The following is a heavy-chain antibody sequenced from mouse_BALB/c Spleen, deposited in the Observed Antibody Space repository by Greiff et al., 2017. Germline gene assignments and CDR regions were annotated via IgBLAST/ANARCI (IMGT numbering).Heavy chain of an antibody. V-gene: IGHV5-9-3*01. J-gene: IGHJ1*01. CDR1: GFTFSSYA. D-gene: IGHD1-1*01. CDR2: ISSGGSYT. Sequence: EVNVVESGGGLVKPGGSLKLSCAASGFTFSSYAMSWVRQTPEKRLEWVATISSGGSYTYYPDSVKGRFTISRDNAKNTLYLQMSSLRSEDTAMYYCARRYGSSYDWYFDVWGAGTTVTVSS. CDR3: ARRYGSSYDWYFDV.